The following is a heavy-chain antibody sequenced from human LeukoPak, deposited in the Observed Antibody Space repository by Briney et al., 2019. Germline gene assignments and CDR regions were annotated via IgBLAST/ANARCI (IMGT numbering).Heavy chain of an antibody. CDR1: EFTFSSYA. CDR2: ISGIGGST. V-gene: IGHV3-23*01. Sequence: GGPLNLSFAPSEFTFSSYAITWFPQPPGKGRKWVSAISGIGGSTYYADSVKGRFTISRDNSKNTLYLQMNSLRAEDTAVYYCARGLTIAGGAFDIWGQGTMVTVSS. CDR3: ARGLTIAGGAFDI. D-gene: IGHD6-13*01. J-gene: IGHJ3*02.